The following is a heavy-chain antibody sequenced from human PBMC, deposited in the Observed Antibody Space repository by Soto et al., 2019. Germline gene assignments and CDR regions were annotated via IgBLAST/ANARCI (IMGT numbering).Heavy chain of an antibody. Sequence: EVQLVESGGGLVKPGGSLRLSCAASGFTFSSYSMSWVRQAPGKGLEWVSSISGTSTYIYYADSVRGRFTISRDNAKNSLYLQMNSRRAEDTAVYYCARGAPTGTPAYFDYWGQGTLVTVSS. D-gene: IGHD1-1*01. CDR3: ARGAPTGTPAYFDY. CDR1: GFTFSSYS. J-gene: IGHJ4*02. CDR2: ISGTSTYI. V-gene: IGHV3-21*01.